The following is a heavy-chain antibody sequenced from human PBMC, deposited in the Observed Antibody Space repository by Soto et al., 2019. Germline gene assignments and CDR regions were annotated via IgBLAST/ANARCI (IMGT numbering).Heavy chain of an antibody. CDR2: IYPHDSDT. CDR3: ARPFDTSGRYDY. CDR1: GYSFTSYW. Sequence: GESLKISCQGSGYSFTSYWIAWVRQMPEKGIELMGIIYPHDSDTRYSPSFQGQVTISADKSISTAYLQWSSLKASDTAMYYCARPFDTSGRYDYWGQGTLVTVS. D-gene: IGHD6-19*01. V-gene: IGHV5-51*01. J-gene: IGHJ4*02.